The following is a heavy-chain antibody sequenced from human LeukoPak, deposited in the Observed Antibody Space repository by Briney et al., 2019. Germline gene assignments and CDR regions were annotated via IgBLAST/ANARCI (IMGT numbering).Heavy chain of an antibody. CDR3: ARDRWELLGGDY. D-gene: IGHD1-26*01. Sequence: ASVKVSCKASGYTFTTYGISWMRQAPGQGLEWMGWIDASNANTNYAQKLQGRVTMTTDTSTSTAYMELRSLRSDDTAVYYCARDRWELLGGDYWGQGTLVTVSS. CDR1: GYTFTTYG. V-gene: IGHV1-18*01. J-gene: IGHJ4*02. CDR2: IDASNANT.